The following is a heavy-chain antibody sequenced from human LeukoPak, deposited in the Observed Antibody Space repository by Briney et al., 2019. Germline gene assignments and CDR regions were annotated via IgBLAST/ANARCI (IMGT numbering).Heavy chain of an antibody. CDR3: VKGSCSGGSCCLDY. CDR1: GFTFDDYA. V-gene: IGHV3-9*03. CDR2: ISWNSGSI. D-gene: IGHD2-15*01. J-gene: IGHJ4*02. Sequence: PGRSLRLSCAASGFTFDDYAMHWVRQAPGKGLEWVSGISWNSGSIDYADSVKGRFTISRDNAKNSLYVQMNSLRAEDMALYYCVKGSCSGGSCCLDYWGQGTLVPVSS.